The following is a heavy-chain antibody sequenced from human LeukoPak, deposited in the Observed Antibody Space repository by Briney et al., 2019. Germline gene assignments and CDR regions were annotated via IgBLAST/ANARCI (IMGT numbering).Heavy chain of an antibody. CDR3: ARLGSSSSYFDY. D-gene: IGHD6-6*01. Sequence: ASVKVSCKASGYTFTSYDINWVRQAPGQGLEWMGGIIPIFGTANYAQKFQGRVTITTDESTSTAYMELSSLRSEDTAVYYCARLGSSSSYFDYWGQGTLVTVSS. CDR2: IIPIFGTA. J-gene: IGHJ4*02. CDR1: GYTFTSYD. V-gene: IGHV1-69*05.